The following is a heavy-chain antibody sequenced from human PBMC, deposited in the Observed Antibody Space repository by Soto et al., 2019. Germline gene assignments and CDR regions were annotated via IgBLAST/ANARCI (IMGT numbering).Heavy chain of an antibody. D-gene: IGHD4-17*01. CDR1: GYSFPSYW. CDR3: AKTTAYYYYCLDV. V-gene: IGHV5-51*01. Sequence: PGESLKISCNGSGYSFPSYWIGWVRQMPGKGLEWMGIIYPADSYTSYSPSFQGQVTISADKSISTAYLQWSSLTASDTAMSYCAKTTAYYYYCLDVWGQGTSVTVSS. CDR2: IYPADSYT. J-gene: IGHJ6*02.